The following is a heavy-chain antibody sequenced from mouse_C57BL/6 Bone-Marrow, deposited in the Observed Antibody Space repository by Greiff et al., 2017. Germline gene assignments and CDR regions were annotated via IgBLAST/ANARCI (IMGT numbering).Heavy chain of an antibody. J-gene: IGHJ1*03. Sequence: VQLQQSGAELVRPGASVKLSCKASGYNLTDYYINWVKQRPGQGFEWMARFYPGSGNTYYNEKFKGKAKLTAKKSSSTSYMQLSSLTSEDSAVYFCARMEPYYGVPYFDVWGTGTTVTVSS. D-gene: IGHD1-1*01. CDR2: FYPGSGNT. CDR3: ARMEPYYGVPYFDV. V-gene: IGHV1-76*01. CDR1: GYNLTDYY.